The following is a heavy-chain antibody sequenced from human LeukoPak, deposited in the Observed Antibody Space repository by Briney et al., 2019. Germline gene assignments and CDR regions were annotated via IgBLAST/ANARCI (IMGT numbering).Heavy chain of an antibody. V-gene: IGHV4-34*01. J-gene: IGHJ4*02. Sequence: SETLSLTCAVYSGSFSGYSWSWIRQPPGKGLEWIGSIYYSGSTYYSPSHKSRVTISVDTSKNQFSLKLSSVTAADTAVYYCARDAAARGAFNFDYWGQGTLVTVSS. CDR1: SGSFSGYS. D-gene: IGHD3-10*01. CDR2: IYYSGST. CDR3: ARDAAARGAFNFDY.